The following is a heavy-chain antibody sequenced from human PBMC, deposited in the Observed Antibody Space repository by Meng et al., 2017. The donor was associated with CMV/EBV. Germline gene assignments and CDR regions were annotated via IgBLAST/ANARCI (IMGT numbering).Heavy chain of an antibody. CDR1: GGSFRGYY. CDR2: INHSGST. D-gene: IGHD6-13*01. Sequence: QVQRHQCGAGLLQPPETLSLTWPVNGGSFRGYYWSWIRKPPGKGLEWIGEINHSGSTNYNPSLKSRVTISVDTSKNQFSLKLSSVTAADTAVYYCARGGIAAAGPFDYWGQGTLVTVSS. J-gene: IGHJ4*02. CDR3: ARGGIAAAGPFDY. V-gene: IGHV4-34*01.